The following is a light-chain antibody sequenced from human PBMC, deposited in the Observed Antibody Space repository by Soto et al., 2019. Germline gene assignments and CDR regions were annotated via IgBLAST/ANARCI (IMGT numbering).Light chain of an antibody. CDR1: QSVSSY. J-gene: IGKJ2*01. V-gene: IGKV3-11*01. CDR3: QQRSNWQGST. Sequence: EIVLTQSPATLSLSPGERATLSCRASQSVSSYLAWYQQKPGQAPRLLIYDASNRATGIPARFSGSGSGTDFTLTISSLEPEDCAVYYCQQRSNWQGSTFGQGTKLEIK. CDR2: DAS.